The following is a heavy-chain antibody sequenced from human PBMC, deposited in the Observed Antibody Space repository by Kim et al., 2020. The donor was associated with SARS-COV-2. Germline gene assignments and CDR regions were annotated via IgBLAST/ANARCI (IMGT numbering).Heavy chain of an antibody. CDR3: AREGWYYDILTGYQDYYFDY. D-gene: IGHD3-9*01. CDR1: GFTFSSYG. J-gene: IGHJ4*02. CDR2: IWYDGSNK. V-gene: IGHV3-33*01. Sequence: GGSLRLSCAASGFTFSSYGMHWVRQAPGKGLEWVAVIWYDGSNKYYADSVKGRFTISRDNSKNTLYLQMNSLRAEDTAVYYCAREGWYYDILTGYQDYYFDYWGQGTLVTVSS.